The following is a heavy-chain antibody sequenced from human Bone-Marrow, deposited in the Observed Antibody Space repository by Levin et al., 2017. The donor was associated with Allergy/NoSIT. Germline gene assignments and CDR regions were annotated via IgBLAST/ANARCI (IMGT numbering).Heavy chain of an antibody. Sequence: GGSLRLSCAAYGFTFNDYWMSWVRQAPGKGLEWVANINQDGSEKLYVDSVRGRFTISRDNAKNSVYLQMNSLRGEDTAVYYCARDRFVDGSGSYYRGLSYHFDHWGQGTRVTVSS. D-gene: IGHD3-10*01. V-gene: IGHV3-7*01. J-gene: IGHJ4*02. CDR3: ARDRFVDGSGSYYRGLSYHFDH. CDR1: GFTFNDYW. CDR2: INQDGSEK.